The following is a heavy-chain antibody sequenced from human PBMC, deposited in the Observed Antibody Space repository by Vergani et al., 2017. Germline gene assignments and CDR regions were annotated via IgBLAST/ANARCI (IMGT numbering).Heavy chain of an antibody. Sequence: QVQLVQSGAEVKKPGSSVKVSCKASGGTFSSYAISWVRQAPGQGLEWMGGIIPIFGTANYAQKFQGSVTSTADKSTSTAYRELSSLGSEDTAVYYCAGPNYGGKGGYDYWGQGTLVTVSS. CDR3: AGPNYGGKGGYDY. J-gene: IGHJ4*02. V-gene: IGHV1-69*06. CDR1: GGTFSSYA. D-gene: IGHD4-23*01. CDR2: IIPIFGTA.